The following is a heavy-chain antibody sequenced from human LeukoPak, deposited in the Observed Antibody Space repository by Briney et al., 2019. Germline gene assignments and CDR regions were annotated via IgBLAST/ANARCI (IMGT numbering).Heavy chain of an antibody. CDR3: VKDPDPRYCSSTSCSPI. Sequence: GGSLRLSCAASGFTFSTYGMHWVRQAPGKGLEWVTVIWYDGSNRYYADSVKGRFTISRDNSKNTLYLQMNSLRVGDTAVYYCVKDPDPRYCSSTSCSPIWGQGTMVTVSS. CDR1: GFTFSTYG. CDR2: IWYDGSNR. J-gene: IGHJ3*02. D-gene: IGHD2-2*01. V-gene: IGHV3-33*06.